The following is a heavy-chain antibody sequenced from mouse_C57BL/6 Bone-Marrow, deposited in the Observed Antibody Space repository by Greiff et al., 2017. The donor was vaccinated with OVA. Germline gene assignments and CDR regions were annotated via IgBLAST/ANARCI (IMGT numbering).Heavy chain of an antibody. CDR3: ARSPYYYGSSYVMDY. J-gene: IGHJ4*01. CDR2: IYWDDDK. D-gene: IGHD1-1*01. Sequence: QVTLKESGPGILQSSQTLSLTCSFSGFSLSTSGMGVSWIRQPSGKGLEWLAHIYWDDDKRYNPSLKSRLTISKDTSRNQVFLKITSVDTADTATYYCARSPYYYGSSYVMDYWGQGTSVTVSS. V-gene: IGHV8-12*01. CDR1: GFSLSTSGMG.